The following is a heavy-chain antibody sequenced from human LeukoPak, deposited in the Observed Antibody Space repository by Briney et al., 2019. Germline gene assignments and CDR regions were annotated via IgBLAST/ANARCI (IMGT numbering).Heavy chain of an antibody. V-gene: IGHV1-2*02. CDR1: GYTFTGYY. J-gene: IGHJ4*02. D-gene: IGHD3-10*01. Sequence: ASVKVSCKASGYTFTGYYMHWVRQAPGQGLEWMGWINPNSGGTNYAQKFQGRVTMTRDTSISTAYMELSRLRSDDTAVYYCARDQGSGSYNFDYWGQGTLVTVPS. CDR2: INPNSGGT. CDR3: ARDQGSGSYNFDY.